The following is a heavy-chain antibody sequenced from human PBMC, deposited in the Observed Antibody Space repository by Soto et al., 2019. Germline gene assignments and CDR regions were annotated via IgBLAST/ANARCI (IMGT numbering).Heavy chain of an antibody. CDR1: GYSFDTFG. CDR2: VSGEDGET. V-gene: IGHV1-18*01. J-gene: IGHJ6*02. D-gene: IGHD2-21*02. CDR3: ARLVYRRVTTRDDYYEYYGMDV. Sequence: QVQLAQSGVEVKKPGASVKVSCKASGYSFDTFGISWVRQAPGQGLEWMGWVSGEDGETIYDQKFQGRVTLTTDKSTSTGYMELRRLRSDDTAVYFCARLVYRRVTTRDDYYEYYGMDVWGQGTTVTVSS.